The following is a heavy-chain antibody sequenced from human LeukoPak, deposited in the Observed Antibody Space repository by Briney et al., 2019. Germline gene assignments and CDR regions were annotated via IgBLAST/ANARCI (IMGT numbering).Heavy chain of an antibody. CDR2: IIPIFGTA. Sequence: SVTVSCKASGGTFSSYAISWVRQAPGQGLEWMGGIIPIFGTANYAQKFQGRVTITADKSTSTAYMELSSLRSEDTAVYYCARVGVAEYSSSFPLYNWFDPRGQGTLVTVSS. D-gene: IGHD6-6*01. CDR1: GGTFSSYA. V-gene: IGHV1-69*06. J-gene: IGHJ5*02. CDR3: ARVGVAEYSSSFPLYNWFDP.